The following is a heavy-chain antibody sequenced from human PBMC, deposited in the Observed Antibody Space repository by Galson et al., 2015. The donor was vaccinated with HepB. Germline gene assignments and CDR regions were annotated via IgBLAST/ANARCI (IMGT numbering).Heavy chain of an antibody. CDR2: ISSSSSTI. CDR3: TPSPSRQLSAVGGLYYYYYYGMDV. D-gene: IGHD6-6*01. CDR1: GFTFSSYS. Sequence: SLRLSCAASGFTFSSYSMNWVRQAPGKGLEWVSYISSSSSTIYYADSVKGRFTISRDNAKNSLYLQMNSLRDEDTAVYYCTPSPSRQLSAVGGLYYYYYYGMDVWGQGTTVTVSS. J-gene: IGHJ6*02. V-gene: IGHV3-48*02.